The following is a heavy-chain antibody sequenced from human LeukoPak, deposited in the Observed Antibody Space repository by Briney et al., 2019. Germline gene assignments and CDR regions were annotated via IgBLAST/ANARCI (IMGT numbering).Heavy chain of an antibody. CDR3: AKDPRRGSSSWSYYFDY. D-gene: IGHD6-13*01. Sequence: GSLRLSCAASGFTFSSHSMSWVRQAPGEGLGWGSAISGSGGSTYYADSVKGRFTISRDNSKNTLYLQMNSLRAEDTAVYYCAKDPRRGSSSWSYYFDYWGQGTLVTVSS. CDR1: GFTFSSHS. V-gene: IGHV3-23*01. J-gene: IGHJ4*02. CDR2: ISGSGGST.